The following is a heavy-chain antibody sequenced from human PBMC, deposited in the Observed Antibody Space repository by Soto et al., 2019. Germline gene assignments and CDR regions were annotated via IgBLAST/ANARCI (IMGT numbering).Heavy chain of an antibody. CDR1: GGSISSGGYY. CDR2: IYYSGST. V-gene: IGHV4-31*03. J-gene: IGHJ5*02. D-gene: IGHD3-3*01. Sequence: SETLPLTCTVSGGSISSGGYYWSWIRQHPGKGLEWIGYIYYSGSTYYNPSLKSRVTISVDTSRNQFSLKLSSVTAADTAVYYCARASITIFGVVISWFDPWGQGTLVTVSS. CDR3: ARASITIFGVVISWFDP.